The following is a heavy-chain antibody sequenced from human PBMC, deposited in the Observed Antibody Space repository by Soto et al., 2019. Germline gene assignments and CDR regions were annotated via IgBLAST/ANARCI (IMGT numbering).Heavy chain of an antibody. Sequence: GGSLRLSCAASGFTFHSFTMNWVRQAPGKGLEWVSTISSNSAYIYYTDALRGRFTISRDNAKNSLHLQMNSLRAEDTAVYYCTRDASRDSSARGWFDPWGPGTLVTGSS. CDR3: TRDASRDSSARGWFDP. J-gene: IGHJ5*02. V-gene: IGHV3-21*01. CDR1: GFTFHSFT. D-gene: IGHD6-13*01. CDR2: ISSNSAYI.